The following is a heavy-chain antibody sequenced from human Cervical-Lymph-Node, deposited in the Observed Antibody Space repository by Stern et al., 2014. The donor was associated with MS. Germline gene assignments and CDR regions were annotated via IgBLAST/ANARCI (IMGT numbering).Heavy chain of an antibody. CDR2: INPNSGGT. CDR3: ARDLSTGYALDY. Sequence: VQLVESGAEVKKPGASVKVSCKASGYTFTGYYMHWVRQAPGQGLEWMGWINPNSGGTNYAQNFQGWVTMTRDTSISTAYMELSRLRSDDTAVYYCARDLSTGYALDYWGQGTLVTVSS. D-gene: IGHD3-16*01. CDR1: GYTFTGYY. V-gene: IGHV1-2*04. J-gene: IGHJ4*02.